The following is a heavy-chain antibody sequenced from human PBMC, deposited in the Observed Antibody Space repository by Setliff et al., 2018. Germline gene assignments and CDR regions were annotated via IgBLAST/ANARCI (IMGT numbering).Heavy chain of an antibody. Sequence: ASVKVSCKTSGYTFTSYGITWVLQAPGQGLEWMGWINNYSFKTNYPQKFLGRVTVTTDTSTGTAYMELGSLTSDDTAIYYCARINFYVSSGYYYAPDYWGPGTLFTGSS. D-gene: IGHD3-22*01. J-gene: IGHJ4*02. CDR3: ARINFYVSSGYYYAPDY. CDR1: GYTFTSYG. CDR2: INNYSFKT. V-gene: IGHV1-18*01.